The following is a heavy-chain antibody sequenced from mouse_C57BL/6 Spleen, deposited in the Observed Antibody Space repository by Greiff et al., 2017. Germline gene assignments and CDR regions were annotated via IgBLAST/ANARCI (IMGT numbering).Heavy chain of an antibody. D-gene: IGHD2-3*01. CDR3: ARSGDGYYYFDY. Sequence: VQLQQSGPELVKPGASVKISCKASGYAFSSSWMNWVKQRPGKGLEWIGRIYPGDGDTNDNGKFKGKATLTADKSSSTAYMQLSSLTSEDSAVYFCARSGDGYYYFDYWGQGTTLTVSS. V-gene: IGHV1-82*01. J-gene: IGHJ2*01. CDR2: IYPGDGDT. CDR1: GYAFSSSW.